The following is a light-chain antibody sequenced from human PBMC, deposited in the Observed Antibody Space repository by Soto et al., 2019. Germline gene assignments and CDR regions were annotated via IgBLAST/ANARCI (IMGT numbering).Light chain of an antibody. CDR3: QQYNNGPPDI. J-gene: IGKJ2*01. Sequence: EIVLTQSPATLSVSPGERATLSCRASQSVTSNLAWYQQKPGQAPWLLIYAASARATGIPTRFSGSGSGTEFTLTISSLQSEDFAVYYCQQYNNGPPDIFGQGTKLEIK. CDR1: QSVTSN. V-gene: IGKV3-15*01. CDR2: AAS.